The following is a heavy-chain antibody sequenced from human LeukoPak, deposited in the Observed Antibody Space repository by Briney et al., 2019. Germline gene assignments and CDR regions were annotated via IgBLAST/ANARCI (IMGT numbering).Heavy chain of an antibody. V-gene: IGHV4-59*01. CDR2: IYYSGST. CDR1: GGSISSYY. J-gene: IGHJ6*03. Sequence: SETLSLTXTVSGGSISSYYWSWIRQPPGKGLEWIGYIYYSGSTNYNPSLKSRVTISVGTSKNQFSLKLSSVTAADTAVYYCARCSSSWYGYYYYMDVWGKGTTVTVSS. D-gene: IGHD6-13*01. CDR3: ARCSSSWYGYYYYMDV.